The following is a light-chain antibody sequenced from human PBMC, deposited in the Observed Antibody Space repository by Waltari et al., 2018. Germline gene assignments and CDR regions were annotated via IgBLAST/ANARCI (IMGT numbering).Light chain of an antibody. CDR3: QVWHADIDPGV. V-gene: IGLV3-21*04. J-gene: IGLJ1*01. CDR2: YDS. CDR1: HIGSYS. Sequence: SYVLTQPPSVSVAPGGTASITCGGGHIGSYSEHWYQQKPGQAPVLVIFYDSDRPSGIPARFSGSNSGNTATLTITSVEAGDEARYYCQVWHADIDPGVFGTGTEVTVL.